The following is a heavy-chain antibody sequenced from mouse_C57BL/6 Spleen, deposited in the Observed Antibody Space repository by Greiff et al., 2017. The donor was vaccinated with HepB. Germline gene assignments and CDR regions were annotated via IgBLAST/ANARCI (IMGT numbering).Heavy chain of an antibody. J-gene: IGHJ2*01. CDR2: INPGSGGT. CDR1: GYAFTNYL. Sequence: VQLQQSGAELVRPGTSVKVSCKASGYAFTNYLIEWVKQRPGQGLEWIGVINPGSGGTNYNEKFKGKATLTADKSSSTAYLQLSSLTSEDSAVYFWARGGFITTVVATDFDYWGQGTTLTVSS. CDR3: ARGGFITTVVATDFDY. V-gene: IGHV1-54*01. D-gene: IGHD1-1*01.